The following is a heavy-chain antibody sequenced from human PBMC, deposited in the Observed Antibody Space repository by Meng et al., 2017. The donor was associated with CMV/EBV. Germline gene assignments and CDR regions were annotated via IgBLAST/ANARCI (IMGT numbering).Heavy chain of an antibody. CDR3: ARGRLLKNWFDP. J-gene: IGHJ5*02. Sequence: ASVKVSCKASGYTFTSYDINWVRQATGQGLEWMGWMNPNSGNTGYARKFQGRVTMTRNTSISTAYMELSSLRSEDTAVYYCARGRLLKNWFDPWGQGTLVTVSS. CDR2: MNPNSGNT. V-gene: IGHV1-8*01. CDR1: GYTFTSYD.